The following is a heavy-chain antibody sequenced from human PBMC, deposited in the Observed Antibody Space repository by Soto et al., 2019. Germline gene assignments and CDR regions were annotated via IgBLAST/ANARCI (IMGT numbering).Heavy chain of an antibody. Sequence: ASVKVSCKVSGYTLSQLSMYWVRQVPGKGLEWMASFDPEDGETLYAQNFQGRVTMTTDTSTSTAYMELRSLRSDDTAVYYCARDRGWFDPWGQGTLVT. V-gene: IGHV1-24*01. CDR2: FDPEDGET. CDR3: ARDRGWFDP. CDR1: GYTLSQLS. J-gene: IGHJ5*02.